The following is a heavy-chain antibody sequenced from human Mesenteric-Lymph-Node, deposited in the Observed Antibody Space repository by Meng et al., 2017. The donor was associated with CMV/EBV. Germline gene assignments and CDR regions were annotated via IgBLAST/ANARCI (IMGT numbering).Heavy chain of an antibody. CDR1: GDSVSSNGAT. Sequence: SGDSVSSNGATWNWIRQSASRGLAWLGRTYYRSKWYNDYAVSVKSRMTINPDTSKNQFSLQLNSVTPEDTAVYYCARAPGAHPAFDYWGQGTLVTVSS. V-gene: IGHV6-1*01. D-gene: IGHD7-27*01. J-gene: IGHJ4*02. CDR2: TYYRSKWYN. CDR3: ARAPGAHPAFDY.